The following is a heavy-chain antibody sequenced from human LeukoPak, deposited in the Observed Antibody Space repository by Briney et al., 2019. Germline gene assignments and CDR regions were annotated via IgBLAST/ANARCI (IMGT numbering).Heavy chain of an antibody. CDR3: AKDATAVVGTVYMDV. J-gene: IGHJ6*03. Sequence: PGGSLRLSCAASGFTFSNYEMNWVRQAPGKGLEWISHISNTGDIIHYADSVEGRFTISRDNAKNSLYLQMNSLRAEDTAVYYCAKDATAVVGTVYMDVWGTGTTVTISS. CDR2: ISNTGDII. D-gene: IGHD6-13*01. V-gene: IGHV3-48*03. CDR1: GFTFSNYE.